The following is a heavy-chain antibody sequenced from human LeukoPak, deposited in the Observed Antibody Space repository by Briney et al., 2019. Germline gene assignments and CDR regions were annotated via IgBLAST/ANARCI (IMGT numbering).Heavy chain of an antibody. V-gene: IGHV3-13*01. Sequence: GGSLRLSCAASGFTFNKYDMHWVRQRTGKGLEWVSVIGTTGDTIYSDSVKGRFTISRENPETSSNLQMDSLRAEDTAVYYCARDAGEAVTGTIYDCWGQGTLVTVSS. D-gene: IGHD6-19*01. CDR3: ARDAGEAVTGTIYDC. J-gene: IGHJ4*02. CDR2: IGTTGDT. CDR1: GFTFNKYD.